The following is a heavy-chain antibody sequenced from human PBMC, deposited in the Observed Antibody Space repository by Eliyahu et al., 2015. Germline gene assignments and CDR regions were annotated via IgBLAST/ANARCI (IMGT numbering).Heavy chain of an antibody. CDR1: GGSFXGYY. CDR2: INHSGST. J-gene: IGHJ4*02. CDR3: ARGVWWPSPFDY. Sequence: QVQLQQWGAGLLKPSETLSLTCAVXGGSFXGYYWXWIRQPPGKXLXWIGEINHSGSTNYNPSLKSRVTISVDTSKNQFSLKLSSVTAADTAVYYCARGVWWPSPFDYWGQGTLVTVSS. V-gene: IGHV4-34*01. D-gene: IGHD4/OR15-4a*01.